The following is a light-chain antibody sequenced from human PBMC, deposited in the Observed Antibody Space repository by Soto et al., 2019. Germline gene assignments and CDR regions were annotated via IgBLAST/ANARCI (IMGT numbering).Light chain of an antibody. CDR3: SSFTTSSTYV. V-gene: IGLV2-18*02. Sequence: QSALTQPPSVSGSPGQSVAISCTGTSSDVGSNNRVSWYQQPPGTAPKLIIYDVSNRPSGIPDRFSGSRSANTASLTISALQAADEAAYYCSSFTTSSTYVFGTGTKVTVL. J-gene: IGLJ1*01. CDR2: DVS. CDR1: SSDVGSNNR.